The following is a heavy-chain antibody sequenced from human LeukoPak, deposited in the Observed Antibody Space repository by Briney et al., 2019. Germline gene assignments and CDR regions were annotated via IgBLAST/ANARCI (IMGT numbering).Heavy chain of an antibody. CDR1: GGSFTGFY. V-gene: IGHV4-34*01. CDR3: ATYGYYSIDY. D-gene: IGHD4-17*01. Sequence: SETLSLTCAVYGGSFTGFYWRWIRQPPGKGLEWIGEINHSGSTKYNPSLKSRVTISADKSKKLFFLEVTSVTAADTAVYYCATYGYYSIDYWGQGTLVTVSS. CDR2: INHSGST. J-gene: IGHJ4*02.